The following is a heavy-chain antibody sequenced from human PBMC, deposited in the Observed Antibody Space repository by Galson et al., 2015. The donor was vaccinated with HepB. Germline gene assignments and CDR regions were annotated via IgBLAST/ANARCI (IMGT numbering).Heavy chain of an antibody. CDR2: ISYDGSNK. J-gene: IGHJ6*02. V-gene: IGHV3-30*04. CDR1: GFTFSSYA. D-gene: IGHD6-13*01. CDR3: ARGTGYSSRYGMDV. Sequence: PRLSCAASGFTFSSYAMHWVRQAPGKGLEWVAVISYDGSNKYYADSVKGRFTISRDNSKNTLYLQMNSPRAEDTAVYYCARGTGYSSRYGMDVWGQGTTVTVSS.